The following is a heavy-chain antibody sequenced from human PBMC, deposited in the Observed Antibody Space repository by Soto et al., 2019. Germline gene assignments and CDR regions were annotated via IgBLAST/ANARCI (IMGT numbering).Heavy chain of an antibody. J-gene: IGHJ4*02. Sequence: EVQLLESGGGLVQPGGSLRLSCAASGFTFSSYAMSWVRQAPGKGLEWVSVISGSGGSTYYADSVKGRFTISRGNSKNTQYLQMNSRRAEDTAVYYGARRGSGSYFDYWGQGTLVTVSS. V-gene: IGHV3-23*01. CDR3: ARRGSGSYFDY. CDR2: ISGSGGST. D-gene: IGHD1-26*01. CDR1: GFTFSSYA.